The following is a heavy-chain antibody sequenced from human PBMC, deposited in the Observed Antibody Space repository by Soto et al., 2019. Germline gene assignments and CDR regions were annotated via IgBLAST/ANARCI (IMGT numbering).Heavy chain of an antibody. Sequence: LRLSCAASGFTFNTYAMSWVRQAPGKGLEWVSVISASGGTTYYGDSVEGRFTISRDNSKNTLYLQMTSLRADDTAVYYCAKNGRSPGSKRPFYSYHYGMDVWGQGTTVTVSS. CDR1: GFTFNTYA. CDR3: AKNGRSPGSKRPFYSYHYGMDV. CDR2: ISASGGTT. J-gene: IGHJ6*02. V-gene: IGHV3-23*01. D-gene: IGHD2-2*01.